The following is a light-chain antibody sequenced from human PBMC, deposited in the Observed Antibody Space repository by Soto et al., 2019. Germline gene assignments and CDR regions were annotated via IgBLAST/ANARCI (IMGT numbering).Light chain of an antibody. V-gene: IGKV3-15*01. Sequence: IELTQSPGTLSLSPGERATLSCRASQIISSNLAWYQQKPGQAPRLLIYGASTRATGIPARFSGSGSGTEFTLTISSLQSEDFAVYSCQQYNNWPLTFGQGTKVDIK. CDR1: QIISSN. CDR3: QQYNNWPLT. CDR2: GAS. J-gene: IGKJ1*01.